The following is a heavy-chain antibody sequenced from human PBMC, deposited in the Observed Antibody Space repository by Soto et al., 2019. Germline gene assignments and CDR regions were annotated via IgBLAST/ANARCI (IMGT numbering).Heavy chain of an antibody. J-gene: IGHJ2*01. CDR1: GYTFTSYG. D-gene: IGHD3-3*01. CDR2: ISAYNGNT. CDR3: ASVKQEGGVTIFWYSDL. Sequence: QVQLVQSGAEVKKPGASVKVSCKASGYTFTSYGISWVRQAPGQGLEWMGGISAYNGNTNYAQKGQSRVTITTCTPPSTAYEQLRSLRSDDTAVHYCASVKQEGGVTIFWYSDLWGRGTQVTVSS. V-gene: IGHV1-18*01.